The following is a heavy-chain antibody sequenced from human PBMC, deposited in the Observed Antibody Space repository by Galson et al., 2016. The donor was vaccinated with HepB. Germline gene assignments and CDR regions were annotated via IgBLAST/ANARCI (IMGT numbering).Heavy chain of an antibody. CDR3: ARDPAHRSCNGANCWGAFDI. J-gene: IGHJ3*02. V-gene: IGHV3-7*01. D-gene: IGHD2-15*01. Sequence: SLRLSCAASGFTFSRSWMTWVRQAPGKGLEWVANIKEDGSEQFYVDSVKGRFTISRDNAKSPLYLHMNSLSAQDTAVYHGARDPAHRSCNGANCWGAFDIWGQGTMVTVSS. CDR2: IKEDGSEQ. CDR1: GFTFSRSW.